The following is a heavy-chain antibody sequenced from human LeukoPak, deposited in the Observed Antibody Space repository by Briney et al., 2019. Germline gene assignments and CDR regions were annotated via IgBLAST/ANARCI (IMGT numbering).Heavy chain of an antibody. V-gene: IGHV4-34*01. CDR1: GGAFSGFY. CDR2: INHSGSA. Sequence: SETLSLTCAVSGGAFSGFYWSWIRQPPGQGLEWSGEINHSGSANYNPYLKSRVSISVDTAENQYSLKLSSVTAADTAVYSCARGRIHSPRFSYYLDVWGKGTTVTVSS. J-gene: IGHJ6*03. CDR3: ARGRIHSPRFSYYLDV. D-gene: IGHD2-15*01.